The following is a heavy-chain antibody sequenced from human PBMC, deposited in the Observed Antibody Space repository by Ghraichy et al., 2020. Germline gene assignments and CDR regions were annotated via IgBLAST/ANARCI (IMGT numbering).Heavy chain of an antibody. CDR3: ASDYGSGSYYNRDYYGMDV. CDR2: IWYDGSNK. Sequence: GGSLRLSCAASGFTFSSYGMHWVRQAPGKGLEWVAVIWYDGSNKYYADSVKGRFTISRDNSKNTLYLQMNSLRAEDTAVYYCASDYGSGSYYNRDYYGMDVWGQGTTVTVSS. D-gene: IGHD3-10*01. J-gene: IGHJ6*02. V-gene: IGHV3-33*01. CDR1: GFTFSSYG.